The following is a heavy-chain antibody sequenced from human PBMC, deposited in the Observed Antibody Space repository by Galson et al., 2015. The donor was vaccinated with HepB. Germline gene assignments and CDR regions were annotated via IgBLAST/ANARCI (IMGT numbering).Heavy chain of an antibody. J-gene: IGHJ3*02. D-gene: IGHD3-3*01. CDR2: IYPGDSDT. CDR3: ARRGTYYDFWSDTGMAFDI. CDR1: GYSFTSYW. V-gene: IGHV5-51*01. Sequence: QSGAEVKKPGESLKISCKGSGYSFTSYWIGWVRQMPGKGLGWMGIIYPGDSDTRYSPSFQGQVTISADKSISTAYLQWSSLKASDTAMYYCARRGTYYDFWSDTGMAFDIWGQGTMVTVSS.